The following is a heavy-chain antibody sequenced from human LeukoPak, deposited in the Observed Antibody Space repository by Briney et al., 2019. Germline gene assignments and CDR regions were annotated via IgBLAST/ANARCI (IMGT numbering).Heavy chain of an antibody. CDR2: INPNSGGT. D-gene: IGHD2-8*01. V-gene: IGHV1-2*02. J-gene: IGHJ4*02. CDR3: ASGIGYCTNGVCYTGFDY. CDR1: GYTFTGYY. Sequence: ASVKVFCKASGYTFTGYYMHWVRQAPGQGLEWMGWINPNSGGTNYAQKFQGRVTMTRDTSISTAYMELSRLRSDDTAVYYCASGIGYCTNGVCYTGFDYWGQGTLVTVSS.